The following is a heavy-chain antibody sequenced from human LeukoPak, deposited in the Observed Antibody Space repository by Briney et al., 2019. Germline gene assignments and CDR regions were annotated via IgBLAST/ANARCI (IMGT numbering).Heavy chain of an antibody. J-gene: IGHJ3*02. D-gene: IGHD4-23*01. CDR2: ISGSGGIT. V-gene: IGHV3-23*01. Sequence: PGGSLRPSCATSGFAFSSYAMSWVRQAPGKGLEWVSGISGSGGITYYADSVKGRFTISRDISKNTLDLQMNSLRAEDTALYYCAKANDYGGNSIDAFDIWGQGTMVTVSS. CDR3: AKANDYGGNSIDAFDI. CDR1: GFAFSSYA.